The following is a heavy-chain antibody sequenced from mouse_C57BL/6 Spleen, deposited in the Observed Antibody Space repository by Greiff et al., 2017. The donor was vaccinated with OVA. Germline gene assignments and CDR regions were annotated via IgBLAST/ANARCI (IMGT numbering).Heavy chain of an antibody. Sequence: VQLKQSGAELVRPGASVTLSCKASGYTFTDYEMHWVKQTPVHGLEWIGAIDPETGGPAYNQKFKGKAILTADTSSSTAYLELRSLTSEDSAVYYCTRSGVVAKDYWGQGTTLTVSS. V-gene: IGHV1-15*01. J-gene: IGHJ2*01. CDR2: IDPETGGP. CDR1: GYTFTDYE. D-gene: IGHD1-1*01. CDR3: TRSGVVAKDY.